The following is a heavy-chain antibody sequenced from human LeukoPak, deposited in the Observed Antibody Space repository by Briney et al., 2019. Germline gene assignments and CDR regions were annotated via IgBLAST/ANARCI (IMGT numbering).Heavy chain of an antibody. CDR3: AKGGQNFDFWRFDY. CDR1: GLRFSTYA. CDR2: ISGSGGST. J-gene: IGHJ4*02. Sequence: GGSLRLSCTVSGLRFSTYAMSWVRQAPGKGLGWVSSISGSGGSTYYADSVKGRFTVYRDNSKNTVYLELNSLRAEDRAIYFCAKGGQNFDFWRFDYWGQGTLVTVSS. V-gene: IGHV3-23*01. D-gene: IGHD3-3*01.